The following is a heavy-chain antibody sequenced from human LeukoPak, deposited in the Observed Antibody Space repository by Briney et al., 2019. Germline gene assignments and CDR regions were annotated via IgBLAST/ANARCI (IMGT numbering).Heavy chain of an antibody. CDR3: ARDSEHSSSFAFDI. J-gene: IGHJ3*02. D-gene: IGHD6-13*01. V-gene: IGHV3-7*01. CDR1: GFTFRSHW. Sequence: GGSLRLSCVASGFTFRSHWMSWVRQAPGKGLEWVANINLNGSEKYYVDSVMGRFTVSRDNAENSLYLQINSLRADDTAVYFCARDSEHSSSFAFDIWGQGAMVTVSS. CDR2: INLNGSEK.